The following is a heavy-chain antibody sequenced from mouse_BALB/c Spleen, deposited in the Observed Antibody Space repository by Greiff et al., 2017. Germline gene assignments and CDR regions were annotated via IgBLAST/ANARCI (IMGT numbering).Heavy chain of an antibody. Sequence: EVQVVESGGGLVKPGGSLKLSCAASGFTFSSYAMSWVRQSPEKRLEWVAEISSGGSYTYYPDTVTGRFTISRDNAKNTLYLEMSSLRSEDTAMYYCARGWLRYAMDYWGQGTSVTVSS. D-gene: IGHD2-2*01. CDR1: GFTFSSYA. CDR2: ISSGGSYT. CDR3: ARGWLRYAMDY. J-gene: IGHJ4*01. V-gene: IGHV5-9-4*01.